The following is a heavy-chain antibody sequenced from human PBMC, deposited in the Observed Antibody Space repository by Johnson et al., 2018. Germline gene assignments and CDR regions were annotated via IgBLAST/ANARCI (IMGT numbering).Heavy chain of an antibody. Sequence: QVQLVQSGGGVVQPGRSLRLSCAASGFTFSSYGMHWVRQAPGKGLEWVAVIWYDGSNKYYADSVKGRFTISRDNSKNTLYLQMNSLRAEDPAVYYWSRVRGYGDYDAFDIWGQGTMVTVSS. J-gene: IGHJ3*02. CDR3: SRVRGYGDYDAFDI. CDR2: IWYDGSNK. D-gene: IGHD4-17*01. CDR1: GFTFSSYG. V-gene: IGHV3-33*01.